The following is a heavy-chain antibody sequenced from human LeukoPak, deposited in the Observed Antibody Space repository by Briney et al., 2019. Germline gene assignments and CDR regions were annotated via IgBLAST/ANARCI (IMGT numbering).Heavy chain of an antibody. CDR2: ISDISDYI. J-gene: IGHJ4*02. CDR1: GFTFSSNS. V-gene: IGHV3-21*01. CDR3: ATTLTRDSSGSYGALDY. Sequence: PGGSLRLSCAASGFTFSSNSMNWVRQAPGKGLEWVSSISDISDYIYYADSVNGRFTISRDNAKSSLYLQMNSLRVEDTAVYYCATTLTRDSSGSYGALDYWGQGALVTVSS. D-gene: IGHD6-19*01.